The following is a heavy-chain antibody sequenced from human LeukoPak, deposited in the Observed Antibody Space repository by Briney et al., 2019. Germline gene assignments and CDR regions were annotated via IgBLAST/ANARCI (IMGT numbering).Heavy chain of an antibody. CDR2: IYHSGST. D-gene: IGHD3-3*01. V-gene: IGHV4-38-2*01. J-gene: IGHJ4*02. CDR1: GYSISSEYY. CDR3: ARQNGFGEEFDY. Sequence: SETLSLTCAVSGYSISSEYYWGWIRQPPGKGLEWIGSIYHSGSTYYNPSPKSRVTMPVDTSKNQFSLKLTSVTAADTAVYYCARQNGFGEEFDYWGQGTLVTVSS.